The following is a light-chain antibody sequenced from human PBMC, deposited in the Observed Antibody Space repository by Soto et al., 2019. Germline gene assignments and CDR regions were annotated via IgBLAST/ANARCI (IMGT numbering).Light chain of an antibody. CDR3: NSFAATAAGDTWV. CDR2: DFT. V-gene: IGLV2-8*01. J-gene: IGLJ3*02. CDR1: KSDLGGFKF. Sequence: QSALTQPPSASGSPGQSVTISCTGTKSDLGGFKFVSWYQHHPGKAPKLIIYDFTKRPSGVPERFSGSRSANTASLTVSGLQADDEADYYCNSFAATAAGDTWVFGGGTKLTVL.